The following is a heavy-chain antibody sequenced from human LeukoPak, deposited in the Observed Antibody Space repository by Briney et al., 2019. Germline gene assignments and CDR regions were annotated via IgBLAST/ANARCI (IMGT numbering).Heavy chain of an antibody. D-gene: IGHD4-17*01. Sequence: GGSLRLSCAASGFTFSSYGMHWVRQAPGKGLEWVAFIRYDGSNKYYADSVKGRFTISRDNSKNTLYLQMNSLRAEDTAVYYCAKGDGDYEGLRLFDIWGQGTMVTVPS. CDR1: GFTFSSYG. V-gene: IGHV3-30*02. CDR2: IRYDGSNK. CDR3: AKGDGDYEGLRLFDI. J-gene: IGHJ3*02.